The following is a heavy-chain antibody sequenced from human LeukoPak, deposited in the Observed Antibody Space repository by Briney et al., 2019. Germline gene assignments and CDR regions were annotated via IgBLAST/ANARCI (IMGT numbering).Heavy chain of an antibody. Sequence: SETLSLTCTVSGGSISSSRDYWGWIRQSPGKGLEWIGNIYPGGSTYYNPSLKSRVTISVDTSKTQFSLKLTSVTAADTAVYYCARLGSQAFDYWGQGTLVTVPS. J-gene: IGHJ4*02. CDR1: GGSISSSRDY. CDR3: ARLGSQAFDY. CDR2: IYPGGST. V-gene: IGHV4-39*01.